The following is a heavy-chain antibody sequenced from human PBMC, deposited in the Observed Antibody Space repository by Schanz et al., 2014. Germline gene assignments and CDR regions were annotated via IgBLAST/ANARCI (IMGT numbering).Heavy chain of an antibody. D-gene: IGHD6-13*01. CDR1: GYTFTSYY. Sequence: QVQLVQSGAEVKKPGASVKVSCKASGYTFTSYYMHWVRQAPGQGLEWMGIINPSGGSTSYAQKFQGRVTMTADKSTSTVYMELRNVRYDDTAMYYCARDGEAAADCDYWGQGTLVTVSS. CDR2: INPSGGST. J-gene: IGHJ4*02. V-gene: IGHV1-46*03. CDR3: ARDGEAAADCDY.